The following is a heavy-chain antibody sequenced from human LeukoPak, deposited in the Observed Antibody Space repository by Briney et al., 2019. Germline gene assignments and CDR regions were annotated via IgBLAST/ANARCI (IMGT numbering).Heavy chain of an antibody. D-gene: IGHD5-24*01. CDR3: ARDWEMGYFDY. CDR2: IIPIFGTA. Sequence: ASVKVSCKASGGTFSSYAISWVRQAPGQGLEWMGRIIPIFGTANYAQKFQGRVTITTDESTSTAYMELSSLRSEDTAVYYCARDWEMGYFDYWSQGTLVTVSS. V-gene: IGHV1-69*05. J-gene: IGHJ4*02. CDR1: GGTFSSYA.